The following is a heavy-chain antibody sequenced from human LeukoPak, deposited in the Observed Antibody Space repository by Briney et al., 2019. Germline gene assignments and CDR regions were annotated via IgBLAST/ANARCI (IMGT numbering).Heavy chain of an antibody. J-gene: IGHJ3*02. CDR3: ASRRITIFGVASNDAFDI. CDR1: GGSISSGDYY. V-gene: IGHV4-30-4*08. D-gene: IGHD3-3*01. Sequence: SETLSLTCTASGGSISSGDYYWSWIRQPPGKGLEWIGYIYYSVSTYYNPSLKSRVTIPVDTSKNQFSLKLSSVTAADTAVYSCASRRITIFGVASNDAFDIWGQGTMVTVSS. CDR2: IYYSVST.